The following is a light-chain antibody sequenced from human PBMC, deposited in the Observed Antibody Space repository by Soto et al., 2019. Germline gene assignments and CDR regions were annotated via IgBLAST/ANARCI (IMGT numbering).Light chain of an antibody. Sequence: QSALTQPASVSGSPGQSITISCTGTSSDVGSYNLVSWYQQHPGKAPKLMIYEDTKRPSGVSSRFSGSKSGNTASLTISGLQAEDEADYYCCSYASSSTVVFGGGTKVTVL. CDR3: CSYASSSTVV. CDR1: SSDVGSYNL. J-gene: IGLJ2*01. CDR2: EDT. V-gene: IGLV2-14*02.